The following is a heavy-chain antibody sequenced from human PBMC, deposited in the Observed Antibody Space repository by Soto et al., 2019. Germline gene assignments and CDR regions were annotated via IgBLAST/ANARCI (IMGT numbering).Heavy chain of an antibody. V-gene: IGHV4-31*03. CDR2: IYYSGTN. Sequence: QVQLQESGPGLVQRSQTLSLTCTVSGASLSRGGYYWYWVRQHPGKRLEWIGFIYYSGTNYYNPSLKSRLTISIDPSKNQFSLKLSSVTAADTAVYYCASRDVDTTLVGRDYWGQGTLVTVSS. CDR3: ASRDVDTTLVGRDY. D-gene: IGHD5-18*01. CDR1: GASLSRGGYY. J-gene: IGHJ4*02.